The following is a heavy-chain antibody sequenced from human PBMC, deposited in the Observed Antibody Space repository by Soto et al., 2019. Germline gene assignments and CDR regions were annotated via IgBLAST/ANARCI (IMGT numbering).Heavy chain of an antibody. Sequence: QVELVQSGAEVKKPGSSVKVSCQASEDTFRNYAISWVRQAPGQGLEWMGGIIPIFGTANYAQKFQGRVTITADTSANTVYLELSSLRSEATAVYYCASTKYDSSAYYFWYLGLWCRGTLVTVSS. D-gene: IGHD3-22*01. J-gene: IGHJ2*01. CDR2: IIPIFGTA. CDR3: ASTKYDSSAYYFWYLGL. CDR1: EDTFRNYA. V-gene: IGHV1-69*06.